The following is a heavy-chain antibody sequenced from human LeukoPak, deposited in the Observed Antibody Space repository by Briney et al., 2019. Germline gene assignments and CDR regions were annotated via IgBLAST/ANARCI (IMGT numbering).Heavy chain of an antibody. Sequence: GGSLRLSCAASGSTFSSYAMSWVRQAPGKGLEWVSAISGSGGSTYYADSVKGRFTISRDNSKNTLYLQMNSLRAEDTAVYYCAKSIGLLPEYFQHWGQGTLVTVSS. CDR1: GSTFSSYA. J-gene: IGHJ1*01. V-gene: IGHV3-23*01. CDR3: AKSIGLLPEYFQH. D-gene: IGHD6-19*01. CDR2: ISGSGGST.